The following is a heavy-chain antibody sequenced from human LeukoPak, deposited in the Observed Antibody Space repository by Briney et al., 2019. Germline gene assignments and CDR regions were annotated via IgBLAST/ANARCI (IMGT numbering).Heavy chain of an antibody. D-gene: IGHD1-26*01. CDR3: ARSFLGDWYFDL. J-gene: IGHJ2*01. V-gene: IGHV4-59*01. Sequence: SETLSLTCTVSGGSISSYYWSWIRQPPGMGLEWIGCIYYSWSTNYNPSLKSRVTISVDTSKDQFSLRLTSVTAADTAVYYCARSFLGDWYFDLWGRGTLVTVSS. CDR2: IYYSWST. CDR1: GGSISSYY.